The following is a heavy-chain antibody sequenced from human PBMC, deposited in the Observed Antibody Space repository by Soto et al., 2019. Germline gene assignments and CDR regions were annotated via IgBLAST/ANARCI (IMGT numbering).Heavy chain of an antibody. CDR1: GGFVSSGSYY. CDR3: ARVERGTATTVVDAFDI. CDR2: MSHSGGT. V-gene: IGHV4-34*01. Sequence: QVQLQQWGAGLLKPSETLSLTCAVYGGFVSSGSYYWSWIRQPPGKGLEWIGEMSHSGGTHFNPSLTSRVTISVDTSQNQFSLKMSSVTAADTALYYCARVERGTATTVVDAFDIWGPGTMVTVSS. J-gene: IGHJ3*02. D-gene: IGHD1-1*01.